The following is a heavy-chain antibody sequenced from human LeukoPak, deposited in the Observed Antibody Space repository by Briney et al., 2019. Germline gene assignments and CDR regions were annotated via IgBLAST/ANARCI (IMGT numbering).Heavy chain of an antibody. J-gene: IGHJ5*02. D-gene: IGHD1-26*01. V-gene: IGHV4-4*02. CDR2: IYHSGST. CDR1: GGSISSSNW. CDR3: ARVVGSLSNCLDP. Sequence: SETLSLTCAVSGGSISSSNWWNWVRQPPGKGLEWIGQIYHSGSTNYNPSLKTRVTISVDKSKSQFSLNLTSVTAADTAVYYCARVVGSLSNCLDPWGQGTLFTVSS.